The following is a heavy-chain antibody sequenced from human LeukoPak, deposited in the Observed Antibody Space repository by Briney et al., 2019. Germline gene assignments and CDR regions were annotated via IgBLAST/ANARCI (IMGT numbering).Heavy chain of an antibody. CDR1: GFTFSSYW. Sequence: PGGSLRLSCAASGFTFSSYWMSWVHQAPGKGLEWVANIQQDGGQKYYVGSVKGRFTISRDNAKNSLYLQMNSLRVEDTAVYYCARAGLSGSPIKYYFDYWGQGTLVTVSS. J-gene: IGHJ4*02. CDR2: IQQDGGQK. CDR3: ARAGLSGSPIKYYFDY. V-gene: IGHV3-7*01. D-gene: IGHD1-26*01.